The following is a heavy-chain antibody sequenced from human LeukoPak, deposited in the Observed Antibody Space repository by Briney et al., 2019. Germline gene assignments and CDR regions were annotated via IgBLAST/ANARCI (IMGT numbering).Heavy chain of an antibody. D-gene: IGHD3-3*01. CDR1: GFTFSDYY. V-gene: IGHV3-11*01. Sequence: GGSLRLSCAASGFTFSDYYMSWIRQAPGKGLEWVSYSSSSGTTVNYADSVKGRFTIPRDNAKSSLYLQMNSLRAEDTAVYYCARGESITIFGVVIPRSGMDVWGQGTTVTVSS. CDR2: SSSSGTTV. J-gene: IGHJ6*02. CDR3: ARGESITIFGVVIPRSGMDV.